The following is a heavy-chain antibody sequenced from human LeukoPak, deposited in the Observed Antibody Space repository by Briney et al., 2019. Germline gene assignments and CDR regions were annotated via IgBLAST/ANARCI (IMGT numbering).Heavy chain of an antibody. CDR3: AKDGGTWLKDY. J-gene: IGHJ4*02. D-gene: IGHD3-22*01. CDR1: GFSFNNYA. Sequence: GGSLRLSCAASGFSFNNYAMHWVRQAPGKGLEWVTFIQHDGSSKYYADSVKGRFTISRDNSKNTLYLQMNGLRPEDTAVYYCAKDGGTWLKDYWGQGTLVTVSS. CDR2: IQHDGSSK. V-gene: IGHV3-30*02.